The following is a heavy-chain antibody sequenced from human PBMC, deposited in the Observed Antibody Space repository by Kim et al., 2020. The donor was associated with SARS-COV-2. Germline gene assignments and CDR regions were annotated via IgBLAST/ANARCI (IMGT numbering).Heavy chain of an antibody. V-gene: IGHV3-30*18. J-gene: IGHJ6*03. CDR2: ISYDGSNK. D-gene: IGHD3-3*01. CDR3: AKSSYDFWSGPYYYYMDV. Sequence: GGSLRLSCAASGFTFSSYGMHWVRQAPGKGLEWVAVISYDGSNKYYADSVKGRFTISRDNSKNTLYLQMNSLRAEDTAVYYCAKSSYDFWSGPYYYYMDVWGKGTTVTVSS. CDR1: GFTFSSYG.